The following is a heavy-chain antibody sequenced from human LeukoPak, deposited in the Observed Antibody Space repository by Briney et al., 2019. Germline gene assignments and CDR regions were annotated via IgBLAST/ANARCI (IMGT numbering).Heavy chain of an antibody. CDR2: IYYSGST. D-gene: IGHD6-13*01. CDR3: AGLDSSSWFY. CDR1: GGSISGYY. J-gene: IGHJ4*02. V-gene: IGHV4-59*01. Sequence: PSETLSLTCTVSGGSISGYYWSWIRQPPGKGLEWIGYIYYSGSTNYNPSLKSRVTISVDTSKNQFSLKLSSVTAADTAVYYCAGLDSSSWFYWGQGTLVTVSS.